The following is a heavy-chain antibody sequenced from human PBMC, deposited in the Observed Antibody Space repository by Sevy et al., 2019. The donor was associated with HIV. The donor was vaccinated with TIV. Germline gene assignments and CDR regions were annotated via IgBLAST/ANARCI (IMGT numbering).Heavy chain of an antibody. CDR2: ITYSGVNT. D-gene: IGHD3-10*01. CDR3: ARVRRSYYFDY. Sequence: GGSLRLSCAASGFTFSTYAMTWVRQAPGKGLEWVSVITYSGVNTYYADSVKGRFTISRDNSKNKLYLQMNSLRVEDTALYYCARVRRSYYFDYWGQGTLVTVSS. V-gene: IGHV3-23*01. CDR1: GFTFSTYA. J-gene: IGHJ4*02.